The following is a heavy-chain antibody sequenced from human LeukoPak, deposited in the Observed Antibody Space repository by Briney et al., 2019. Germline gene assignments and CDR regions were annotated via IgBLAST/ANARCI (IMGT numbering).Heavy chain of an antibody. V-gene: IGHV4-38-2*02. D-gene: IGHD3-10*01. CDR1: GYSISSGYY. CDR3: ARGRFAELLFDI. Sequence: PSQTLSLTCTVAGYSISSGYYWGWLRQSPGKGLEWVASIYHTGETHYHPSLKSRVSISVDTSNNQFSLRSTSATAADTAMYYCARGRFAELLFDIWGQGTLVTVSS. CDR2: IYHTGET. J-gene: IGHJ4*02.